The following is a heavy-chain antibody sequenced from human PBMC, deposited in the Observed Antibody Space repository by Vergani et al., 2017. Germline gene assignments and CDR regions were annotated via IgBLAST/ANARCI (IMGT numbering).Heavy chain of an antibody. CDR3: ARHISVVRPSSMTAFDY. J-gene: IGHJ4*02. CDR2: VFYGGRT. V-gene: IGHV4-39*01. Sequence: QMQLQESGPGLVKPSETLSLSCTVSGDSISTSSYAWGWIRQPPGKTLEWIGTVFYGGRTYYNPFLKSRVTLSLDTYKKQISLHLTSVTAADTAVYYCARHISVVRPSSMTAFDYWGQGAMVSVSS. D-gene: IGHD2-21*01. CDR1: GDSISTSSYA.